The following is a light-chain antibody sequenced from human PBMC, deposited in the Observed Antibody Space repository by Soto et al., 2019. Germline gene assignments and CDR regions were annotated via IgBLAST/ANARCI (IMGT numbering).Light chain of an antibody. V-gene: IGLV1-51*02. CDR2: ENN. J-gene: IGLJ2*01. Sequence: QSVLTQPPSLAAPPGEKLILPCSGRSSNIGNNSVSWYQQLPGTAPKLLIYENNKRPSGIPDRFSGSKSGTSATLGITGLQTGDEADYYCGTWDSSMSAVVFGGGTKVTVL. CDR3: GTWDSSMSAVV. CDR1: SSNIGNNS.